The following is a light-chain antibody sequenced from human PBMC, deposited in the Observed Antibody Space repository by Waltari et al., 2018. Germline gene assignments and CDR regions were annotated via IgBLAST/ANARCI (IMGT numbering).Light chain of an antibody. CDR1: QSLLQSNGYNH. CDR3: MQDLQTPIT. V-gene: IGKV2-28*01. CDR2: VAS. J-gene: IGKJ5*01. Sequence: IVMTQSPLSLPVTPGEPASISCRSSQSLLQSNGYNHLDWYLQKPGQSAQLLISVASTRASVVPDRFSGSGAGTDITLKISRVEAEDIGVYYCMQDLQTPITFGQGTRLE.